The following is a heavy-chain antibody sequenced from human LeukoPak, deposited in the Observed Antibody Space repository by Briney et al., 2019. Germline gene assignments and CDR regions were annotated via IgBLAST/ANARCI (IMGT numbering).Heavy chain of an antibody. D-gene: IGHD1-26*01. CDR3: AKGPGSYYGACDH. Sequence: GGSLRLSCAASGFTFSSYGIHWVRQAPGKGPEWVAVISYDGMNKYYADSVKGRFTISRDNSKNTLYLQMNSLRAEDTAVYYCAKGPGSYYGACDHWGQGSLVTVSS. CDR2: ISYDGMNK. CDR1: GFTFSSYG. J-gene: IGHJ5*02. V-gene: IGHV3-30*18.